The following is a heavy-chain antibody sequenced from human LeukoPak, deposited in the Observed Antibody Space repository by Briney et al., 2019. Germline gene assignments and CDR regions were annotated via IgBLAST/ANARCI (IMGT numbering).Heavy chain of an antibody. D-gene: IGHD2-15*01. J-gene: IGHJ4*02. V-gene: IGHV7-4-1*02. CDR1: GYIFTNYA. CDR2: INTNTGNP. Sequence: ASVKVSCKASGYIFTNYAMNWVRQAPGQGLEWMGWINTNTGNPTYAQGFTGRFVFSLDTSVSTAYLQISSLKAEDTAVYYCARDVARYCSGGSCYVGFGDFDYWGQGTLVTVSS. CDR3: ARDVARYCSGGSCYVGFGDFDY.